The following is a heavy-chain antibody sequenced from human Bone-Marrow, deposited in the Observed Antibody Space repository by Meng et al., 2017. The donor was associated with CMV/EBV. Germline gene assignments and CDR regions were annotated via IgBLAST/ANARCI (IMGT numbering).Heavy chain of an antibody. CDR2: IKQDGSEK. V-gene: IGHV3-7*03. D-gene: IGHD2-21*01. J-gene: IGHJ5*02. CDR3: AKDIGRAAHCGGDCYFDP. CDR1: GFTFSSYW. Sequence: GESLKISCAASGFTFSSYWMSWVRQAPGKGLEWVANIKQDGSEKYYVDSVKGRFTISRDNAKNSLYLQMNSLRAEDTALYYCAKDIGRAAHCGGDCYFDPWGQGTLVTVSS.